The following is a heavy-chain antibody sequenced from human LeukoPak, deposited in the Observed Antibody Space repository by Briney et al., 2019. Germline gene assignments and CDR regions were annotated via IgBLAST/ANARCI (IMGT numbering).Heavy chain of an antibody. CDR1: GGSISSSIYY. CDR3: IEGIVGATIGY. Sequence: SETLSLTCTVSGGSISSSIYYWGWIRQPPGKGLEWIGSIYYSGTTYYNPSLKSRLTISVDTSKNQFSLKLSSVTAADTAVYYCIEGIVGATIGYWGQGTLVTVSS. J-gene: IGHJ4*02. D-gene: IGHD1-26*01. CDR2: IYYSGTT. V-gene: IGHV4-39*01.